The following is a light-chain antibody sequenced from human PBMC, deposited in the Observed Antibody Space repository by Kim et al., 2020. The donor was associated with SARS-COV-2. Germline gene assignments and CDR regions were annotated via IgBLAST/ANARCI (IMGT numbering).Light chain of an antibody. CDR2: TVS. J-gene: IGKJ2*01. CDR1: QSVCSHC. V-gene: IGKV3-20*01. Sequence: SPGESATLSCRTSQSVCSHCLAWYQQKPGQAPRLLNYTVSNRATGIPDRFSGSGSGTDFIPTISRLEPEDFAVYYCQQYGIAPPYTFGQGTKLEIK. CDR3: QQYGIAPPYT.